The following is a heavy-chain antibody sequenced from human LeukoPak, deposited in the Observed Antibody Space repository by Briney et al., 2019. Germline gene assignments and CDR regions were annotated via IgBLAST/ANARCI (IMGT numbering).Heavy chain of an antibody. J-gene: IGHJ3*02. CDR2: IYHSGST. Sequence: PSETLSLTCSVSDGGITGYYWGWIRQPPGKGREWIGSIYHSGSTYYNPSLKSRVTISVDTSKNQFSLKLSSVTAADTAVYYCARGIVGAYEDDAFDIWGQGTMDTVSS. CDR1: DGGITGYY. D-gene: IGHD1-26*01. V-gene: IGHV4-38-2*02. CDR3: ARGIVGAYEDDAFDI.